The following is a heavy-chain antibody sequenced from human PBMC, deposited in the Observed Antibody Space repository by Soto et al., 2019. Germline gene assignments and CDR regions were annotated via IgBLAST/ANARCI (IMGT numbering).Heavy chain of an antibody. CDR1: GFTFSSYG. D-gene: IGHD4-17*01. Sequence: QVQLVESGGGVVQPGRSLRLSCAASGFTFSSYGMHWVRQAAGKGLEWVAVIWYDGSNKYYADSVKGRFTISRDNSKNTLYLQMNSLRAEDTAVYYCARDPEDGDYYNGMDVWGQGTTVTVSS. V-gene: IGHV3-33*01. CDR2: IWYDGSNK. J-gene: IGHJ6*02. CDR3: ARDPEDGDYYNGMDV.